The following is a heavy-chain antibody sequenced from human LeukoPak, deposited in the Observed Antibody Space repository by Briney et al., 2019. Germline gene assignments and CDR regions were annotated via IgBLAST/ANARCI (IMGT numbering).Heavy chain of an antibody. V-gene: IGHV3-30*02. J-gene: IGHJ4*02. CDR3: ASWRWLQNEYYFDY. Sequence: GGSLRLSCAASGFTFSSYGMHWVRQAPGKGLEWVAFIRYDGSNKYYADSLKGRFTISRDNAKNSLYLQMNSLRAEDTAVYYCASWRWLQNEYYFDYWGQGTLVTVSS. CDR2: IRYDGSNK. CDR1: GFTFSSYG. D-gene: IGHD5-24*01.